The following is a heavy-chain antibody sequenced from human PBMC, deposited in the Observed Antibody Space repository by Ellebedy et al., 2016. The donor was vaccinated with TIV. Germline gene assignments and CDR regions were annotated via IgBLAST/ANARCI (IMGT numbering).Heavy chain of an antibody. CDR1: GFTFTDLD. D-gene: IGHD4/OR15-4a*01. CDR2: IWYDGSKK. CDR3: ASRMVAINPSGYGLDV. V-gene: IGHV3-33*08. J-gene: IGHJ6*02. Sequence: GGSLRLSCAASGFTFTDLDLGWVRQAPGSGLEWVAVIWYDGSKKYYADSVKGRFTISRDNSKNTLYLQMNSLRAEDTAVYYCASRMVAINPSGYGLDVWGQGTTVTVSS.